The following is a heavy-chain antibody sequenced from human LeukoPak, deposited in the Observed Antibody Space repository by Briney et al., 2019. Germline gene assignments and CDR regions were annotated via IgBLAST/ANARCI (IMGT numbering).Heavy chain of an antibody. CDR1: GFTFSSYW. J-gene: IGHJ5*01. CDR2: IKGGGRHT. V-gene: IGHV3-74*01. Sequence: GGSLRLSCAAPGFTFSSYWMHWVRQAPGKGLVWVSRIKGGGRHTIYADSVKGRFTISRDNAKNTLYLQMKSLRAEDTAVYYCVRDWDHYDFDSWGQGTLVTVSS. CDR3: VRDWDHYDFDS. D-gene: IGHD3-16*01.